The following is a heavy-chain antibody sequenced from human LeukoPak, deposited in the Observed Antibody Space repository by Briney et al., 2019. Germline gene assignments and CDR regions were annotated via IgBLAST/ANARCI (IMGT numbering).Heavy chain of an antibody. Sequence: SQTLSLTCTVSGGSISSGDYYWSWIRQPPGKGLEWIGYIYYSGSTYYNPSLKSRVTISVDTSKNQFSLKLSSVTAADTAVYYCARDYRYYDFWNGYYTGRGWFDPWGQGTLVTVSS. CDR1: GGSISSGDYY. CDR3: ARDYRYYDFWNGYYTGRGWFDP. J-gene: IGHJ5*02. CDR2: IYYSGST. D-gene: IGHD3-3*01. V-gene: IGHV4-30-4*08.